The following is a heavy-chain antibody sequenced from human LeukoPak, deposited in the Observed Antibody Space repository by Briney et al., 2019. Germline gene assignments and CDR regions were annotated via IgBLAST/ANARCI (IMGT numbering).Heavy chain of an antibody. Sequence: GGSLRLSCTASGFIFGDYAMSWVRQAPGKGLEWVGFIRGKAYGGTTEYAASVKGRFTISRDDSKSIAYLQMNSLKTEDTAVYYCTREGAAYGSGSYYFDYWGQGTLVTVSS. CDR3: TREGAAYGSGSYYFDY. CDR1: GFIFGDYA. CDR2: IRGKAYGGTT. D-gene: IGHD3-10*01. J-gene: IGHJ4*02. V-gene: IGHV3-49*04.